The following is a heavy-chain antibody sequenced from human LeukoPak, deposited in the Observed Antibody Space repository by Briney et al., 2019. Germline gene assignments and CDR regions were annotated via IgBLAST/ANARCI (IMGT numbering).Heavy chain of an antibody. CDR1: GFTFSSYA. Sequence: PGGSLRLSCAASGFTFSSYAMHWVRQAPGKGLEYVSAISSNGGSTYYANSVKGRFTISRDNSKNTLYLQMGSLRAEDMAVYYCARGDRPDYGGNLSAFDIWGQGTMVTVSS. D-gene: IGHD4-23*01. J-gene: IGHJ3*02. V-gene: IGHV3-64*01. CDR3: ARGDRPDYGGNLSAFDI. CDR2: ISSNGGST.